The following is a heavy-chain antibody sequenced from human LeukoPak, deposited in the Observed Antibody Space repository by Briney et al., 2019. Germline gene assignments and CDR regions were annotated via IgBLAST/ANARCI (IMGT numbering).Heavy chain of an antibody. Sequence: GGSLRLSCAASGFTFSSYWMSWVRQVPGKGLEWVANIKQDGTEKYYVDSVKGRFTISRDNAKNSLYLQMNSLRAEDAAVYYCARVFLTGYPAPYYFDYWGQGTLVTVSS. D-gene: IGHD3-9*01. V-gene: IGHV3-7*01. J-gene: IGHJ4*02. CDR3: ARVFLTGYPAPYYFDY. CDR2: IKQDGTEK. CDR1: GFTFSSYW.